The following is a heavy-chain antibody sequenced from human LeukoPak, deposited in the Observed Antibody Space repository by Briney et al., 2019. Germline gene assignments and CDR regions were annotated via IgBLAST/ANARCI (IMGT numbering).Heavy chain of an antibody. J-gene: IGHJ4*02. V-gene: IGHV1-8*02. D-gene: IGHD7-27*01. CDR2: MSPNSGDT. CDR3: ARGPPNWGYDY. Sequence: ASVKVSCKASGGTFSSYAISWVRQATGQRPEWMGWMSPNSGDTGYAQKFQDRVTMTRNTSISTAYKELSSLRSDDTAVYYCARGPPNWGYDYWGPGTLVTVSS. CDR1: GGTFSSYA.